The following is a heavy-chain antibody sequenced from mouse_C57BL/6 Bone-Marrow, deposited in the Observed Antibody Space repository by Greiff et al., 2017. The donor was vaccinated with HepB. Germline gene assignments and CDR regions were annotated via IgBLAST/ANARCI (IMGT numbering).Heavy chain of an antibody. V-gene: IGHV1-81*01. D-gene: IGHD1-1*02. CDR3: VRCPLCLYAMDY. CDR1: GYTFTSYG. J-gene: IGHJ4*01. CDR2: IYPRSGNT. Sequence: QVQLQQSGAELARPGASVKLSCKASGYTFTSYGISWVKQRTGQGLEWIGEIYPRSGNTYYNEKFKGKATLTADKSSSTAYRELRSLTSEDSAVYFCVRCPLCLYAMDYWGQGTSVTVSS.